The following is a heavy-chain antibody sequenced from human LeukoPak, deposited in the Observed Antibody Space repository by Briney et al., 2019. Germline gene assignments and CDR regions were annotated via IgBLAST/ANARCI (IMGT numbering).Heavy chain of an antibody. J-gene: IGHJ4*02. CDR2: IKSNADGETP. Sequence: GGSLRLSCAASGFSFMNAWMIWVRQAPGKGLEWVGRIKSNADGETPDYAAPARGRFTISRDDSKNTLYLQMNSLKTEDTAVYYCTTFYHEYSPYWGRGTLVTVSS. V-gene: IGHV3-15*01. D-gene: IGHD2/OR15-2a*01. CDR3: TTFYHEYSPY. CDR1: GFSFMNAW.